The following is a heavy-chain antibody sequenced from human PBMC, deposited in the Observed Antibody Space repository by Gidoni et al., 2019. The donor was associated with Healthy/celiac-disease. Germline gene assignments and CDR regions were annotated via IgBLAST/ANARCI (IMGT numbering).Heavy chain of an antibody. CDR3: AREWEYYFDY. D-gene: IGHD1-26*01. CDR2: IYHSGST. CDR1: GGSSSSGGYS. Sequence: LQLQESGSGLVTPSQTLSLTCAVSGGSSSSGGYSWSWIRQPPGKGLEWIGYIYHSGSTYYNPSRKRRVTISVDRSKNQFSLKLSSVTAADTAGYYCAREWEYYFDYWGQGTLVTVSS. J-gene: IGHJ4*02. V-gene: IGHV4-30-2*01.